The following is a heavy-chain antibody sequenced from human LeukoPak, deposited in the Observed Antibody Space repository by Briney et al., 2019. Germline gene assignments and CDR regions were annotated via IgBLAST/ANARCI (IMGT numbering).Heavy chain of an antibody. CDR1: GYIFTTYD. V-gene: IGHV1-8*01. CDR2: MNPKSGNT. Sequence: ASVKVSCKASGYIFTTYDINWVRQAAGQGLEWMGWMNPKSGNTGYAQKFQGRVTMTRNTSISTAYMELSSLRSEDTAVYYCARLSSGWRRGFDYWGQGTLVTVSS. CDR3: ARLSSGWRRGFDY. D-gene: IGHD6-19*01. J-gene: IGHJ4*02.